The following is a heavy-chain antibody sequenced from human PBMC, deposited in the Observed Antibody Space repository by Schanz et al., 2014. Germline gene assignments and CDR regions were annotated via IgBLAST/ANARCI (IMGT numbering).Heavy chain of an antibody. D-gene: IGHD2-2*01. V-gene: IGHV1-18*01. CDR1: GYYFGGFG. J-gene: IGHJ4*02. CDR3: LRANPTQHVVLPDALRY. CDR2: IGAFQGNT. Sequence: QVRLVQSGTEVKKPGASMKISCKAFGYYFGGFGISWVRQAPGQGFEWMGWIGAFQGNTKYAQKFQDRVTLTSDTSASTAYMELRSLRPDDTAVYYCLRANPTQHVVLPDALRYWGQGTLVSVSS.